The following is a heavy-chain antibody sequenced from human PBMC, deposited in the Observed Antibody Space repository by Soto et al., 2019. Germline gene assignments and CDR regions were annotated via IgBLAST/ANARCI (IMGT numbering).Heavy chain of an antibody. CDR2: IYHTGST. CDR1: GVTVSSDAYY. Sequence: SETLSLTCTVSGVTVSSDAYYWSWIRQPPGKGLEWIGNIYHTGSTYYSPSPKSRVDISLDRSTNQFSLRLSSVTAADTAVYYCARYRFSGTKWSKFDYWGQGTLVTVSS. CDR3: ARYRFSGTKWSKFDY. D-gene: IGHD3-16*02. J-gene: IGHJ4*02. V-gene: IGHV4-31*03.